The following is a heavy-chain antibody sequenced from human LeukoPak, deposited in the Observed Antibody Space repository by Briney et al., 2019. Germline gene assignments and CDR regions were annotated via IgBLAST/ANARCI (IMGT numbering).Heavy chain of an antibody. D-gene: IGHD3-22*01. CDR3: AKELGYYDGHFDY. CDR1: GFTFSSYG. V-gene: IGHV3-30*18. CDR2: ISYDGSNK. Sequence: GRSLRLSCAASGFTFSSYGIHWVRQAPGKGLEWVAVISYDGSNKYYADSVKGRFTISRDNSKNTLYLQMNSLRAEDTAVYYCAKELGYYDGHFDYWGQGTLVTVSS. J-gene: IGHJ4*02.